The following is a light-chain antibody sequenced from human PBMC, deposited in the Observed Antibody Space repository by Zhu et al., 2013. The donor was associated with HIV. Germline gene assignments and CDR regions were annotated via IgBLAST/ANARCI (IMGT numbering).Light chain of an antibody. V-gene: IGKV4-1*01. Sequence: DIVMTQSPDSLAVSLGERATINCKSSQSVLYSSNNKNYLAWYQHKPGQPPNLLIYWASTRKSGVPDRFSGSGSATDFTLTISSLQAEDVAVYYCHQYFDTPYTFGPGDRGWRS. CDR1: QSVLYSSNNKNY. J-gene: IGKJ2*01. CDR2: WAS. CDR3: HQYFDTPYT.